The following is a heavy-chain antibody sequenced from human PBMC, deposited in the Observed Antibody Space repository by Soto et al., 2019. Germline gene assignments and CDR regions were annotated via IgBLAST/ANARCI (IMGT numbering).Heavy chain of an antibody. J-gene: IGHJ5*02. CDR2: IIPIFGTA. D-gene: IGHD2-2*01. CDR1: GGTFSSYA. V-gene: IGHV1-69*13. CDR3: ARDPGYCSRTSCSGNWFDP. Sequence: SVKVSCKASGGTFSSYAISWVRQAPGQGLEWMGGIIPIFGTANHAQKFQGRVTITADESTSTAYMELSSLRSEDTAVYYCARDPGYCSRTSCSGNWFDPWGQGTLVTVSS.